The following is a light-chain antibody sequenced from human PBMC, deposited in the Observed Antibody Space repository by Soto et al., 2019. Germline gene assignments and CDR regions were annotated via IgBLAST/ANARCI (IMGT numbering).Light chain of an antibody. CDR2: GAS. CDR3: QQYGSSPPFT. CDR1: QSIRSIY. Sequence: EIVLTQSPDTLSLSPGERATLSCRASQSIRSIYLAWYQQKPGQAPRLLIYGASSRATAIPDRFSGSGSGTDFTLTISSLEPEDFAVYYCQQYGSSPPFTFGPGTKVDTK. V-gene: IGKV3-20*01. J-gene: IGKJ3*01.